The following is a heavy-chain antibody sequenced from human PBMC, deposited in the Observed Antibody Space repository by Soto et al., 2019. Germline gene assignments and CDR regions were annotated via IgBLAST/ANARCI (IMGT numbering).Heavy chain of an antibody. D-gene: IGHD2-2*01. CDR1: GGSISSGGYY. J-gene: IGHJ6*02. Sequence: QVQLQESGPGLVKPSQTLSLTCTVSGGSISSGGYYWSWIRQHPGKGLEWIGYIYYSGSTYYNPSLKGRVTISVDPSRNQFSLKLSSVTAADTAVYYCARDRDIVLVPARHYYGMDVWGQGTTVTVSS. CDR3: ARDRDIVLVPARHYYGMDV. CDR2: IYYSGST. V-gene: IGHV4-31*03.